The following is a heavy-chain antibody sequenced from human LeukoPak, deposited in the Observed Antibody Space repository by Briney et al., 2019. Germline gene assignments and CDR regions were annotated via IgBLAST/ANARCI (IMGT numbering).Heavy chain of an antibody. Sequence: GGSLRLSCSVSGFTFSSYAMHWVRQAPGKGLEYVSAISSNGGTTYYADSVKGRFPISRDNSKNPLYLQMSSLRPEDAAVYYCARGYSAYDDYWGQGTLVTVSS. CDR3: ARGYSAYDDY. D-gene: IGHD5-12*01. CDR2: ISSNGGTT. J-gene: IGHJ4*02. V-gene: IGHV3-64D*09. CDR1: GFTFSSYA.